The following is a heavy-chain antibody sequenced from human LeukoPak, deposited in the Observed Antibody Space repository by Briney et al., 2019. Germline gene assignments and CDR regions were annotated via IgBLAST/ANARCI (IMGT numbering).Heavy chain of an antibody. CDR3: ARAGIAAAGNRWFDP. Sequence: GGSLRLSCAASGFTFSGSALHWVRQASGKGLEWVARIRSTASGYASADAASGKGRFTISRDDSKNTAYLQMDSLKTEDTAVYYCARAGIAAAGNRWFDPWGQGTLVTVSS. CDR2: IRSTASGYAS. V-gene: IGHV3-73*01. J-gene: IGHJ5*02. D-gene: IGHD6-13*01. CDR1: GFTFSGSA.